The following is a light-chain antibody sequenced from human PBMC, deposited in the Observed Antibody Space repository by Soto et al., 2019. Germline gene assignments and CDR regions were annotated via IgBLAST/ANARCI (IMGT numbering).Light chain of an antibody. CDR1: SSNIGSNY. V-gene: IGLV1-47*01. J-gene: IGLJ2*01. CDR2: RNN. CDR3: APWDDSLSAYVI. Sequence: QSELTQPPSASGTPGQRVTISCSGSSSNIGSNYVYWYQQVPGTAPKLLIYRNNQRPSGVPDRFSGSKSGTSASLAITGLRSEDEADYYCAPWDDSLSAYVIFGGGTKLTVL.